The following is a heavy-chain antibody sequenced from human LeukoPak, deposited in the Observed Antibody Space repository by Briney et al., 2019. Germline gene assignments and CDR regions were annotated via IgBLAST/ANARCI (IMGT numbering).Heavy chain of an antibody. J-gene: IGHJ3*02. CDR2: LDYSGST. Sequence: SETLSLTCTVSGCSISSSSYYWGWIRQPPGKGLEWIGSLDYSGSTYYNPSLQSRVTRSVDTSKNQFSLRLSSVTAADTAVYYCARHWEEVQSDAFDIWAKGQWSPFLQ. CDR1: GCSISSSSYY. CDR3: ARHWEEVQSDAFDI. V-gene: IGHV4-39*01. D-gene: IGHD1-1*01.